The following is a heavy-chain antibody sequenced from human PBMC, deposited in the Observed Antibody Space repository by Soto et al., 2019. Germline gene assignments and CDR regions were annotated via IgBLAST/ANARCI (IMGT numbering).Heavy chain of an antibody. CDR2: ISYGGGTT. V-gene: IGHV3-23*01. CDR1: EFTFSNYA. D-gene: IGHD3-22*01. J-gene: IGHJ4*02. CDR3: AKNPGYCDDSTGYHFDY. Sequence: EVQLLESGGGLVQPGGSLRLSCAASEFTFSNYAMSWVRQAPGKGLEWVSAISYGGGTTYYADSVKGRFTISRDNSKNTLYLQRNSLRAEDTAVYYCAKNPGYCDDSTGYHFDYWGQGTLVTVSS.